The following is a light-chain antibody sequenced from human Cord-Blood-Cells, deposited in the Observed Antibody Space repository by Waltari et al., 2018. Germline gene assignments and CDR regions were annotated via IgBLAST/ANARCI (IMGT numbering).Light chain of an antibody. J-gene: IGKJ2*01. CDR1: PSVSSSY. CDR2: GAS. CDR3: QQYGSSYT. Sequence: EIVLTQSPGPLSLSPGERATLSCRASPSVSSSYLAWYQTKPGQAPRLLIYGASSRDTGIPDRFSGSGSGTDFTLTISRLEPEDFAVYYCQQYGSSYTFGQGTKLEIK. V-gene: IGKV3-20*01.